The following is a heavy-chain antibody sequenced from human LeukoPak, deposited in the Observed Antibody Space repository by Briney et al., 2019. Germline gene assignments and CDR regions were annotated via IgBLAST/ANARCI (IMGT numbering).Heavy chain of an antibody. V-gene: IGHV4-39*01. J-gene: IGHJ4*02. CDR2: IYYSGNT. CDR3: ARQTGSGLFILP. D-gene: IGHD3/OR15-3a*01. CDR1: GGSISSSSHY. Sequence: SETLSLTCTVSGGSISSSSHYWGWIRQPPGKGLEWIGSIYYSGNTYYNPSLKSRVTISVDTSKNQFSLRLTSVTAADTAVYYCARQTGSGLFILPGGQGTLVIVSS.